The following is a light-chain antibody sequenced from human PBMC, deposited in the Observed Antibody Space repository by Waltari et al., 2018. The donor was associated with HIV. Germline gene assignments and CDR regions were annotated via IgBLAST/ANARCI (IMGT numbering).Light chain of an antibody. J-gene: IGLJ2*01. CDR2: GDT. CDR1: NIGRKN. CDR3: QVWDSSAYVV. V-gene: IGLV3-9*01. Sequence: SYDLTQTLSVSVALGQTARITCGGNNIGRKNVHWFQQRPGQAPVLVISGDTKRPSGIPERFSGSNSGNTATLTISRAQAGDEADYYCQVWDSSAYVVFGGGTKLTVL.